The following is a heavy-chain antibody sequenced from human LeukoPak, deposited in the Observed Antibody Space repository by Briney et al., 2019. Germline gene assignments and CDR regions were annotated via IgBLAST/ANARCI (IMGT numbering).Heavy chain of an antibody. CDR2: INPNNGGT. V-gene: IGHV1-2*02. CDR1: RYIFTSYY. J-gene: IGHJ4*02. CDR3: ARDRGSSWYGDY. D-gene: IGHD6-13*01. Sequence: GASVKVSCKASRYIFTSYYIHWVRQAPGQGLEWMGWINPNNGGTKYAQKFQGRVTMTSGTSISTAYMELSRLRSDDTAVYYCARDRGSSWYGDYWGQGTLVTVSS.